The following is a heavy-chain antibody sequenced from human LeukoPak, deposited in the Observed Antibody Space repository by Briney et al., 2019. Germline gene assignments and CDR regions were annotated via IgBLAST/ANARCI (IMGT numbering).Heavy chain of an antibody. Sequence: GASVKVSCKASGYTFTGYYMHWVRQAPGQGLEWMGWINPNSGGTNYAQKFQGRVTMATNTSTNTASLELTNLRSDDTAVYYCARPANLYYSSDAFALWGQGTMVTVSS. J-gene: IGHJ3*01. D-gene: IGHD2/OR15-2a*01. V-gene: IGHV1-2*02. CDR3: ARPANLYYSSDAFAL. CDR2: INPNSGGT. CDR1: GYTFTGYY.